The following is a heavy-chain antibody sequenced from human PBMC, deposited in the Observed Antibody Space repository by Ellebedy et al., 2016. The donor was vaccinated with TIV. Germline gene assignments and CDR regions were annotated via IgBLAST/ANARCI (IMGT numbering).Heavy chain of an antibody. D-gene: IGHD1-26*01. CDR3: AREVTNGVGATEE. V-gene: IGHV1-46*01. J-gene: IGHJ4*02. Sequence: ASVKVSCXASGYTFTNYYMHWVRQAPGKGLEWVGIIKCSGGNAYYAQKLQGRVTMTRDTSTSTVYVELSSLRSEDTAVYYCAREVTNGVGATEEWGQGTLVTVSS. CDR2: IKCSGGNA. CDR1: GYTFTNYY.